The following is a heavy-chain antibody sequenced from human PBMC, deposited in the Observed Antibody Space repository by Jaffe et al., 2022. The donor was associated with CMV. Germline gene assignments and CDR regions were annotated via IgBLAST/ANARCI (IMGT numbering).Heavy chain of an antibody. V-gene: IGHV3-48*03. J-gene: IGHJ6*03. CDR2: ISSSGSTI. Sequence: EVQLVESGGGLVQPGGSLRLSCAASGFTFSSYEMNWVRQAPGKGLEWVSYISSSGSTIYYADSVKGRFTISRDNAKNSLYLQMNSLRAEDTAVYYCARRYYDFWSGSYYYYMDVWGKGTTVTVSS. CDR3: ARRYYDFWSGSYYYYMDV. D-gene: IGHD3-3*01. CDR1: GFTFSSYE.